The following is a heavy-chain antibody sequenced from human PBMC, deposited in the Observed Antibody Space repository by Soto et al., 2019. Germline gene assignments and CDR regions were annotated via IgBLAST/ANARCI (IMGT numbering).Heavy chain of an antibody. Sequence: QLVESGGGVVQPGRSLTLSCAASGLTFSNYGMHWVRQAPGKGLEWVAVIWHDGSRKYYADSVEGRFTISRDNSKNALYLQINSLRAEDTAVYFCARDERSCYFDLWGRGTLVTVSS. V-gene: IGHV3-33*01. D-gene: IGHD1-1*01. J-gene: IGHJ2*01. CDR3: ARDERSCYFDL. CDR1: GLTFSNYG. CDR2: IWHDGSRK.